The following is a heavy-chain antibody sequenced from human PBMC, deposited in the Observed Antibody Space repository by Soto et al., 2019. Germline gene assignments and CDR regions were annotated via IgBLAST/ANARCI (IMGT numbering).Heavy chain of an antibody. Sequence: QVLLQESGPGLVRPSQTLSLTCVVSSGSITSVGFYWHWVRQRPGEGMEWIGYIFHSGSIYYNPSLRSRVSMSMDTSNDQFSLNLSSVTAADTAVYFCARGGSGDNGFDPWGQGTLVTVSS. J-gene: IGHJ5*02. D-gene: IGHD2-15*01. CDR3: ARGGSGDNGFDP. CDR2: IFHSGSI. V-gene: IGHV4-31*02. CDR1: SGSITSVGFY.